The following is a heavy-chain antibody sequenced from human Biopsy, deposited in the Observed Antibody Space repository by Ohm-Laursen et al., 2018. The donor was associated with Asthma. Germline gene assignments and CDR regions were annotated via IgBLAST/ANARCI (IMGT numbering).Heavy chain of an antibody. J-gene: IGHJ6*02. V-gene: IGHV3-33*08. CDR2: IWYDGRKK. D-gene: IGHD6-6*01. CDR1: GFTFSNYS. CDR3: ARKIAARGGMGV. Sequence: SLRLSCSASGFTFSNYSLSWVRQAPGKGLEWVSFIWYDGRKKTYADSVKGRFTISRDNSKNTLYLQMNSLRAEGTAVYYCARKIAARGGMGVWGQGTTVTVSS.